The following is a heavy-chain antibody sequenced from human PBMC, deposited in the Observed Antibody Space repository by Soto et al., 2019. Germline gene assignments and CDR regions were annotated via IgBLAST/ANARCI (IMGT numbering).Heavy chain of an antibody. CDR1: GITFNGYS. D-gene: IGHD3-10*01. V-gene: IGHV3-23*01. Sequence: GQLLESGGGFVQPGGSLRLSCAASGITFNGYSISWVRQAPGKGLEWVSTISSSASHTYYADSVKGRFTISRDNAKNTGHLQLTSLRAEHAAVYCCGPTPLAHGSGPSCESWGQGSLVSVSS. CDR3: GPTPLAHGSGPSCES. CDR2: ISSSASHT. J-gene: IGHJ4*02.